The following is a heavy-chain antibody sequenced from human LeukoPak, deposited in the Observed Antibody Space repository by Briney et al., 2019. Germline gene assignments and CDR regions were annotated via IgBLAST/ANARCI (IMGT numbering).Heavy chain of an antibody. Sequence: SETLSLTCAVSGGSISSSNWWSWVRPPPGKGLEWIGEIYHSGSTNYNPSLKSRVTISVDTSKNQFSLKLSSVTAADTAVYYCARGRVVVPAAIWGAYYYYYGMDVWGQGTTVTVSS. V-gene: IGHV4-4*02. CDR3: ARGRVVVPAAIWGAYYYYYGMDV. J-gene: IGHJ6*02. D-gene: IGHD2-2*02. CDR2: IYHSGST. CDR1: GGSISSSNW.